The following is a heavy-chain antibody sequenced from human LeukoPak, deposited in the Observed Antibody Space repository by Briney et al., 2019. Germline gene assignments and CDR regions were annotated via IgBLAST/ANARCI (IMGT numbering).Heavy chain of an antibody. Sequence: ASVKVSCKASGYTFTSYDINWVRQAPGQGLEWMGWINPNSGGTNYAQKFQGRVTMTRDTSISTAYMEPSRLRSDDTAVYYCARAWRHGSGSFLSLFGYWGQGTLVTVSS. CDR3: ARAWRHGSGSFLSLFGY. D-gene: IGHD3-10*01. CDR2: INPNSGGT. V-gene: IGHV1-2*02. CDR1: GYTFTSYD. J-gene: IGHJ4*02.